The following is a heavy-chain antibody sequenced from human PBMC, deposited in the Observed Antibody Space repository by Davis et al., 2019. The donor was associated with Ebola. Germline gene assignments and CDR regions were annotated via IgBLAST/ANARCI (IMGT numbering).Heavy chain of an antibody. CDR2: IRSKANSYAT. CDR3: TTTTTHFDY. Sequence: PGGSLRLSCAASGFTFSGSAMHWVRQGSGKGLEWVGRIRSKANSYATAYAASVKGRFTISRDDSKNTAYLQMNSLKTEDTAVYYCTTTTTHFDYWGQGTLVTVSS. V-gene: IGHV3-73*01. D-gene: IGHD1-26*01. J-gene: IGHJ4*02. CDR1: GFTFSGSA.